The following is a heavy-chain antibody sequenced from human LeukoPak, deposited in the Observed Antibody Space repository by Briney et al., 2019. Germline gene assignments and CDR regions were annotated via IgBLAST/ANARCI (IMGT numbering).Heavy chain of an antibody. Sequence: PSQTLSLTSTVSGGSISSGGYYWSWIRQHPGKGLEWIGYIYYSGSTYYNPSLKSRVTISVDTSKNQFSLKLSSVTAADTAVYYCARGSHSGYYYDSSGDYWGQGTLVTVSS. J-gene: IGHJ4*02. V-gene: IGHV4-31*03. CDR1: GGSISSGGYY. D-gene: IGHD3-22*01. CDR3: ARGSHSGYYYDSSGDY. CDR2: IYYSGST.